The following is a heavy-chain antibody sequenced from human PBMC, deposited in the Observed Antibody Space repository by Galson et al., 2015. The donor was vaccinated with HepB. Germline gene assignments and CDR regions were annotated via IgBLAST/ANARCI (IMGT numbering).Heavy chain of an antibody. CDR2: VDWDGTSA. J-gene: IGHJ4*02. CDR3: VRDRGYCVNGVCQGPQYDY. Sequence: SLRLSCAASGFTFRSHWMHWVRQGPGKGLEWVSRVDWDGTSADYADSVKGRFTISRDNARETVSLQMSSLRAEDTGIYYCVRDRGYCVNGVCQGPQYDYWGQRTLVTVSS. CDR1: GFTFRSHW. V-gene: IGHV3-74*01. D-gene: IGHD5/OR15-5a*01.